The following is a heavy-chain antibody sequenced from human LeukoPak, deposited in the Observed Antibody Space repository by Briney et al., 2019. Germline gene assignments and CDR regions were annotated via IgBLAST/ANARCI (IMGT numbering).Heavy chain of an antibody. D-gene: IGHD4-17*01. Sequence: GGPLRLSCAASGFIFSYYSMNWVRQAPGKGLEWVSSISSSSNYINYADSVKGRFTISRDNAKKSLYLQMNSQRVEDTAVYYCARDVGGYGDYGYDAFDIWGQGTMVTVSS. V-gene: IGHV3-21*01. CDR2: ISSSSNYI. J-gene: IGHJ3*02. CDR3: ARDVGGYGDYGYDAFDI. CDR1: GFIFSYYS.